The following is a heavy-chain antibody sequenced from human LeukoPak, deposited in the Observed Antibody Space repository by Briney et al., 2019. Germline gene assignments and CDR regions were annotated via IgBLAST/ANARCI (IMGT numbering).Heavy chain of an antibody. CDR2: ISYDGSNK. Sequence: PGGSLRLSCAASGFTFSSYGMHWVRQAPGKGLDWVALISYDGSNKYYADSVKGRFTISRDNSKNTLNLQMNSLRAEDTAVYYCAKVGDNWDFDYWGQGTLVTVSS. CDR3: AKVGDNWDFDY. D-gene: IGHD1-1*01. J-gene: IGHJ4*02. V-gene: IGHV3-30*18. CDR1: GFTFSSYG.